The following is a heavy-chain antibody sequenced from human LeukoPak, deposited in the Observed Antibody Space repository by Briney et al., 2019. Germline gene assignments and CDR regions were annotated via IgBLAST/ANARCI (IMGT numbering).Heavy chain of an antibody. CDR1: GFTFSSHW. D-gene: IGHD6-25*01. Sequence: GGSLRLSCAASGFTFSSHWMHWVRPAPGEGRVWVSRVNGPGDWTHYADSVRGRFIISRDNAENTISLQMNNLRAEDTAVYFCAREVFEGQRQSDAFDVWGQGTMVTVSS. V-gene: IGHV3-74*01. J-gene: IGHJ3*01. CDR3: AREVFEGQRQSDAFDV. CDR2: VNGPGDWT.